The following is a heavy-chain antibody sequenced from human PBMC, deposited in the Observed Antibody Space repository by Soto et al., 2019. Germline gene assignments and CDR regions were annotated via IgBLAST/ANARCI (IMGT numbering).Heavy chain of an antibody. CDR1: GGSISSGDYY. Sequence: SETLSLTCTVSGGSISSGDYYWSWIRQPPGKGLEWIGYIYYSGSTYYNPSLKSRVTISVDTSKNQFSLKLSSVTAADTAVYYCARTGDSSGYYYEYWGQGTLDTVSS. CDR3: ARTGDSSGYYYEY. D-gene: IGHD3-22*01. CDR2: IYYSGST. V-gene: IGHV4-30-4*01. J-gene: IGHJ4*02.